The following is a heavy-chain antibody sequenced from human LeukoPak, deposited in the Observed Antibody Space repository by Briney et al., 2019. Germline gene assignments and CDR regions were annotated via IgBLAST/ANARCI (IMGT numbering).Heavy chain of an antibody. Sequence: ASVRVSCKPSGYTFSNFGINWVRQAPGQGLEWMGWISGNNDNPNYGQKFQGRFTVTTDSSTSTAYMELRNLRFDDTAVYYCARDGTSTDDYWGQGTLVTVSS. J-gene: IGHJ4*02. V-gene: IGHV1-18*01. CDR3: ARDGTSTDDY. CDR1: GYTFSNFG. CDR2: ISGNNDNP. D-gene: IGHD2-2*01.